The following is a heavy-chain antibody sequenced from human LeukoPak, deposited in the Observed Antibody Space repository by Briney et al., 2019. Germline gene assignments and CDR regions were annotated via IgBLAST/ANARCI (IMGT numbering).Heavy chain of an antibody. CDR3: AKKTPGIHPFDS. CDR2: VGTDSDT. V-gene: IGHV3-23*01. D-gene: IGHD6-13*01. J-gene: IGHJ4*02. CDR1: GFTFRTSA. Sequence: GGSLRLSCAASGFTFRTSAFSWVRQSPGRGLEWVSTVGTDSDTYYADSVKGGFTISRDNSKNTVYLQMTGLRADDTAVYYCAKKTPGIHPFDSWGQGTLVTVSP.